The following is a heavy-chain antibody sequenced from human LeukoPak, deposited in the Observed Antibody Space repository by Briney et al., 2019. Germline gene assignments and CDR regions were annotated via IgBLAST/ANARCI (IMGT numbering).Heavy chain of an antibody. Sequence: SVKVSCKASGGTFSSYAISWVRQAPGQGLEWMGGIIPIFGTANYAQKFQGRVTITADKSTSTAYMELSSLRSEDTAVYYCAMGLLWFGELRPPANYYYYYMDVWGKGTTVTVSS. V-gene: IGHV1-69*06. CDR2: IIPIFGTA. CDR1: GGTFSSYA. CDR3: AMGLLWFGELRPPANYYYYYMDV. D-gene: IGHD3-10*01. J-gene: IGHJ6*03.